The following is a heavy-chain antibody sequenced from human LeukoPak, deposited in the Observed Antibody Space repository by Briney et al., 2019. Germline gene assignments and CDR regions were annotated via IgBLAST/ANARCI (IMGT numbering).Heavy chain of an antibody. CDR1: GGSFSDYY. V-gene: IGHV4-34*01. CDR3: ARLTPRRRVRGVMNYSGLDV. D-gene: IGHD3-10*01. Sequence: SETLSLTCAAYGGSFSDYYWTWIRQPPGKGLEWIGEMNHSGDTNYKPSLKSRATISVDMSKNQFSLKLNSVTAADTPVYYCARLTPRRRVRGVMNYSGLDVWGTGTTVTVSS. CDR2: MNHSGDT. J-gene: IGHJ6*04.